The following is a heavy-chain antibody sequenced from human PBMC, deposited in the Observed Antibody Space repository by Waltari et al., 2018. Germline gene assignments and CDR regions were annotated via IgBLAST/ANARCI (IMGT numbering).Heavy chain of an antibody. V-gene: IGHV1-8*03. Sequence: QVQLVQSGAEVKKPGASVKVSCKASGYTFTSYDINWVRQATGQGLEWMGWMNPNSGNTGYAQKFQGRVTITRNTSISTAYMELSSLRSEDTAVYYCARDGFYYGSGSYYPDAFDIWGQGTMVTVSS. CDR1: GYTFTSYD. D-gene: IGHD3-10*01. CDR3: ARDGFYYGSGSYYPDAFDI. J-gene: IGHJ3*02. CDR2: MNPNSGNT.